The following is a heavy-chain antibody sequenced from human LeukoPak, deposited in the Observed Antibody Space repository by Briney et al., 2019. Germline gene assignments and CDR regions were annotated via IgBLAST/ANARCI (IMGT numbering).Heavy chain of an antibody. Sequence: GGSLRLSCAASGFTFSDNWMSWVRQAPGKGLEWVANIEVDGSEKNYLDSVKGRFTISSHNAKNSLYLQMNSLRVEDTAVYYCVTAGSYFGYWGQGTLVTVSS. CDR1: GFTFSDNW. J-gene: IGHJ4*02. V-gene: IGHV3-7*01. CDR3: VTAGSYFGY. D-gene: IGHD1-26*01. CDR2: IEVDGSEK.